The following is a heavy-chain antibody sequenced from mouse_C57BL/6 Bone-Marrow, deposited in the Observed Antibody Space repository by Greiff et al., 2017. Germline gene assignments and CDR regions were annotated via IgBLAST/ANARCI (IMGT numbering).Heavy chain of an antibody. V-gene: IGHV1-81*01. CDR2: IYPRRGNT. CDR1: GYTFTSYG. CDR3: ARLGGYYYFDY. J-gene: IGHJ2*01. Sequence: QVQLQQSGAELARPGASVKLSCKASGYTFTSYGICWVKQRTGQGLEWIGEIYPRRGNTYYNEKFKGKATLTADKSSSTAYMELRSLTSEDSAVYFCARLGGYYYFDYWGQGTTLTVSS. D-gene: IGHD2-3*01.